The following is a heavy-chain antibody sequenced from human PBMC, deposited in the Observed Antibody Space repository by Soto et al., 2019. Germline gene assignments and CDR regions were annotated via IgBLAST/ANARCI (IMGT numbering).Heavy chain of an antibody. CDR2: INVYNGNT. J-gene: IGHJ5*02. D-gene: IGHD3-10*01. CDR3: ARGVGSGSYYNQYNWFDP. Sequence: GASVKVSCKASGDTFTNYGISWVRQAPGQGLEWMGWINVYNGNTKYAQKVQGRVTMTTDTSTSTAYMELRSLRSDDTAVYYCARGVGSGSYYNQYNWFDPWGQGTLVTVSS. CDR1: GDTFTNYG. V-gene: IGHV1-18*01.